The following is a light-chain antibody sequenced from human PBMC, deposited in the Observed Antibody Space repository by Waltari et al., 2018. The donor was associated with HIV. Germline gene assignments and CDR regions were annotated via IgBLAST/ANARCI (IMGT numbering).Light chain of an antibody. CDR3: QQYKNVVT. Sequence: EVVMTQSPAILSVSPGERASLSCRTSQSLGYNLAWYQQKLGQAPRLLIYGASIRATGIPARFRGSGSGTDFTLAISSLLSEDFALYFCQQYKNVVTFGGGTRVEV. CDR2: GAS. J-gene: IGKJ4*01. V-gene: IGKV3-15*01. CDR1: QSLGYN.